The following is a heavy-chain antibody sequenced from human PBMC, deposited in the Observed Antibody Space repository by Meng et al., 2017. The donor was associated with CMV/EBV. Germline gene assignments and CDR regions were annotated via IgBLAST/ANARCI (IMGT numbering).Heavy chain of an antibody. Sequence: PLQEPVPGLVEPSETLSLTCTVSGGSISSSSYYWGWIRQPPGKGLEWIGSIYYSGSTYYNPSLKSRVTISVDTSKNQFSLKLSSVTAADTAVYYCARSIAARPYRYNWFDPWGQGTLVTVSS. CDR3: ARSIAARPYRYNWFDP. J-gene: IGHJ5*02. CDR2: IYYSGST. V-gene: IGHV4-39*07. D-gene: IGHD6-6*01. CDR1: GGSISSSSYY.